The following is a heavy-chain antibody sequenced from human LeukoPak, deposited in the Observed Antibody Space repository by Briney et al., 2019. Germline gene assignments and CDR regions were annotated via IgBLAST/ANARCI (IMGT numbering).Heavy chain of an antibody. CDR3: ARFSPYCSNGVCYTAFDI. J-gene: IGHJ3*02. D-gene: IGHD2-8*01. V-gene: IGHV3-74*01. CDR1: GFTFSTYW. CDR2: INGDGSRT. Sequence: GGSLRLSCAASGFTFSTYWMHWVRHAPGKGLVWVSRINGDGSRTNYADSVKGRFTSSRDNAKNTLYLQMNSLRAEDKAVYYCARFSPYCSNGVCYTAFDIWGQGTLVTVSS.